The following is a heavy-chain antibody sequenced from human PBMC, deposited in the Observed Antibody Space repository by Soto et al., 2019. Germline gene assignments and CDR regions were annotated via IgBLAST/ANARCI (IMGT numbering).Heavy chain of an antibody. CDR3: AKKSIAARRGGYFDL. D-gene: IGHD6-6*01. Sequence: EVQLLESGGGLVQPGGSLRLSCAASGFTFSTYAMSWVRQAPGKGLEWVSGIGASGAGTYYAESVKGRFTISRDNSKNTLHLQMNSLRAEDTAVYYCAKKSIAARRGGYFDLWGRGTLVTVSS. CDR2: IGASGAGT. V-gene: IGHV3-23*01. CDR1: GFTFSTYA. J-gene: IGHJ2*01.